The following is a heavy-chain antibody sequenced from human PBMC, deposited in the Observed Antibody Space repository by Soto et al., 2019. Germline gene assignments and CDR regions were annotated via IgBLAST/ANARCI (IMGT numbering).Heavy chain of an antibody. CDR3: TRGALAARPGHYYYYGMDV. J-gene: IGHJ6*02. V-gene: IGHV3-49*04. CDR1: GFTFGDYA. CDR2: IRSKAYGGTT. D-gene: IGHD6-6*01. Sequence: GGSLRLSCTASGFTFGDYAMSWVRQAPGKGLEWVGFIRSKAYGGTTEYAASVKGRFTISRDDSKSIAYLQMNSLKTEDKAVYYCTRGALAARPGHYYYYGMDVWGQGTTVTVSS.